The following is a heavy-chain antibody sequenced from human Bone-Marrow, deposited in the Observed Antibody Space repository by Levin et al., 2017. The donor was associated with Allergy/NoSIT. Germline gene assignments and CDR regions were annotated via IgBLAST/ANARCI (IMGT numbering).Heavy chain of an antibody. CDR1: GYTFTDYY. CDR3: ARTDGILATSRD. Sequence: ASVKVSCKASGYTFTDYYMHWVRQAPGQGPEWMGWINPNSGATNYAQKFQGRLTMTSDTSSSTAYMEVRRLRSDDTAKYYCARTDGILATSRDWGQGTQVTVSS. D-gene: IGHD1-26*01. J-gene: IGHJ4*02. V-gene: IGHV1-2*02. CDR2: INPNSGAT.